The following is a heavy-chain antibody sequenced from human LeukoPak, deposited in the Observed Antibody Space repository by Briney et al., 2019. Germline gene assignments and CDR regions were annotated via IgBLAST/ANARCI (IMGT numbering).Heavy chain of an antibody. CDR1: GFIFDDYA. CDR3: ARGLGGDQGYFDL. D-gene: IGHD3-10*01. CDR2: INWNGGTL. J-gene: IGHJ2*01. Sequence: GRSLRLSCAASGFIFDDYAMHWVRQAPGKGLEWVSTINWNGGTLAYADSVKGRFTISRDNAKNSLYLQMNSLRTEDTALYYCARGLGGDQGYFDLWGRGTLATVSS. V-gene: IGHV3-9*01.